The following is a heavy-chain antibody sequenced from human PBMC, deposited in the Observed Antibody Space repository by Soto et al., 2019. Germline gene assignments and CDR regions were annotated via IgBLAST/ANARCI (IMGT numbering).Heavy chain of an antibody. Sequence: QVQLVQSGAEVKKPGASVRVSCKASGYTFTSYCLHWVRQAPGQGLEWMGIINPGQGLAWMGIITPGGASPGYAQKFQGRVTMTTDTSTSTVYMELSSLRSEDTAVYYCARSPPWGSALGGWFDPWGQGTLVTVSS. V-gene: IGHV1-46*01. CDR3: ARSPPWGSALGGWFDP. J-gene: IGHJ5*02. D-gene: IGHD3-16*01. CDR1: GYTFTSYC. CDR2: INPGQGLAWMGIITPGGASP.